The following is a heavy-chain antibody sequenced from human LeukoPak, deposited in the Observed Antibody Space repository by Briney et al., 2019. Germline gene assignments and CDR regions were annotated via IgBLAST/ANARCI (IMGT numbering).Heavy chain of an antibody. CDR1: GFTFSSYA. CDR3: AVEMATTFDY. D-gene: IGHD5-24*01. V-gene: IGHV3-23*01. J-gene: IGHJ4*02. CDR2: ISGSGDST. Sequence: HPGGSLRLSCAASGFTFSSYAMSWVRQGPGKGLEWVSAISGSGDSTYYAHSVKGRFTISRDNSKNTLYLQMSSLRAEDTAVYYCAVEMATTFDYWGQGTLVTVSS.